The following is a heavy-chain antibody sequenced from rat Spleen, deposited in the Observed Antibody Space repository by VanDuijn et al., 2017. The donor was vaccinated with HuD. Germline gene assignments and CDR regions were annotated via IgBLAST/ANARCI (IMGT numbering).Heavy chain of an antibody. CDR3: GRDNNYKAY. D-gene: IGHD1-10*01. V-gene: IGHV3-3*01. CDR2: INSAGTT. CDR1: CYSISSSYK. J-gene: IGHJ2*01. Sequence: EVQLQESGPGLVKPSQSLSLTCSVTCYSISSSYKWNWIRRFPQNKLEWMGYINSAGTTNYNPSLKSRISITRDTSKNQFFLQVKSVPTEDTATYYCGRDNNYKAYWGQGVMVTVSS.